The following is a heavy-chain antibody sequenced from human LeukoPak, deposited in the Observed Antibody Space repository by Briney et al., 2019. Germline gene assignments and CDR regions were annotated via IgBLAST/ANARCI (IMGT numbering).Heavy chain of an antibody. D-gene: IGHD5-18*01. CDR1: GFTFSSYA. V-gene: IGHV3-23*01. CDR2: ISAGGGST. Sequence: GGSLRLSCAASGFTFSSYAMSWVRQAPGKGLEWVSAISAGGGSTYYADSVKGRFTISRDNSKNTLYPQMNNLRADDTAVYYCAKVVDTAMERRGVFDYWGQGTLVTVSS. CDR3: AKVVDTAMERRGVFDY. J-gene: IGHJ4*02.